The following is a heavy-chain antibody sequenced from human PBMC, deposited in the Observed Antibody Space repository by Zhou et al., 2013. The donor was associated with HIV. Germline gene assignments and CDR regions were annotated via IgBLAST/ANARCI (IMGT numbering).Heavy chain of an antibody. Sequence: VQLVQSGAEVMKPGSSVKVSCKASGGTFTTHAISWVRQAPGQGLEWMGRIIPLLHEATYGHNVQDRVTITADTLRTTSYLELRSLRSEDTAIYYCARDLKVDYGATRQYFDYWGQGTLVTVSS. V-gene: IGHV1-69*04. CDR2: IIPLLHEA. J-gene: IGHJ4*02. CDR3: ARDLKVDYGATRQYFDY. D-gene: IGHD3-10*01. CDR1: GGTFTTHA.